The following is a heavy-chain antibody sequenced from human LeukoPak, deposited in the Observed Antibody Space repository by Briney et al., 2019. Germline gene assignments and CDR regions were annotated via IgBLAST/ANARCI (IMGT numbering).Heavy chain of an antibody. CDR3: ARVDRTRGASDYYYYMDV. CDR1: GFTFSSYS. V-gene: IGHV3-21*01. D-gene: IGHD3-22*01. J-gene: IGHJ6*03. Sequence: KAGGSLRLSCAASGFTFSSYSMNWVRQAPGKGLEWVSSISSSSSYIYYADSVKGRFTISRDNAKNSLYLQMNSLRAEDTAVYYCARVDRTRGASDYYYYMDVWGKGTTVTISS. CDR2: ISSSSSYI.